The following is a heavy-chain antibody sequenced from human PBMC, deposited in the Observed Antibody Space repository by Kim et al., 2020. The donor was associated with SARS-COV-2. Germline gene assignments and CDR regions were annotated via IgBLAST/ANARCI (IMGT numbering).Heavy chain of an antibody. D-gene: IGHD6-13*01. CDR2: ISSSSSTI. CDR1: GFTFSSYS. Sequence: GGSLRLSCAASGFTFSSYSMNWVRQAPGKGLEWVSYISSSSSTIYYADSVKGRFTISRDNAKNSLYLQMNSLRDEDTAVYYCAREEQQLALDKSYYFDYWGQGTLVTVSS. J-gene: IGHJ4*02. V-gene: IGHV3-48*02. CDR3: AREEQQLALDKSYYFDY.